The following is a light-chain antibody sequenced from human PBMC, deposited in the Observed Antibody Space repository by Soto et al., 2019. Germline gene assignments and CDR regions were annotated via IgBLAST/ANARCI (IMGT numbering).Light chain of an antibody. CDR2: GAS. Sequence: EIVMTQSPATLSVSTGESATLSCRASQSINRDLAWYEQKPGQTPRRVIYGASTWGTGVPPRFTGSGSGTMCTRSVVTPLSENLAADSGDQDPAWARTVGEGTRLEIK. CDR1: QSINRD. J-gene: IGKJ5*01. CDR3: DQDPAWART. V-gene: IGKV3D-15*01.